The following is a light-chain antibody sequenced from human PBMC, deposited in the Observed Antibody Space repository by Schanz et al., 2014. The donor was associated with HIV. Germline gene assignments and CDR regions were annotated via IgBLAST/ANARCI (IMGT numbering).Light chain of an antibody. V-gene: IGKV1-5*03. Sequence: DIQMTQSPSTLSASVGDRVSISCRASQSISGWLAWYQQKPGEAPNLLISEASTLESGVPSRFSGSRSGTVFTLTISGLQPEDSATYYCQQGESFPTFGQGTKLEI. CDR2: EAS. J-gene: IGKJ2*01. CDR1: QSISGW. CDR3: QQGESFPT.